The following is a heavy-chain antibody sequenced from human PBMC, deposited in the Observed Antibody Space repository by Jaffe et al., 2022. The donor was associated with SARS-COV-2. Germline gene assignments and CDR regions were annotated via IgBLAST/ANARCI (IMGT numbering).Heavy chain of an antibody. CDR1: GYTFTSYA. V-gene: IGHV1-3*01. CDR3: ANRRLGSSSSMYGMDV. J-gene: IGHJ6*02. D-gene: IGHD6-6*01. Sequence: QVQLVQSGAEVKKPGASVKVSCKASGYTFTSYAMHWVRQAPGQRLEWMGWINAGNGNTKYSQKFQGRVTITRDTSASTAYMELSSLRSEDTAVYYCANRRLGSSSSMYGMDVWGQGTTVTVSS. CDR2: INAGNGNT.